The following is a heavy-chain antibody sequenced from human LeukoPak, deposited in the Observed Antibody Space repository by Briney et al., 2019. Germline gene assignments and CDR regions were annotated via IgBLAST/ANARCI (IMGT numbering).Heavy chain of an antibody. V-gene: IGHV3-53*01. Sequence: GGSLRLSCAASGFAVSSNHMNWVRQAPGKGLEWVSVIFNGGSTYYADSVKGRFTISRDNSKNTLYLQMNSLRAEDTAVYYCANPGLDYNSGWYPPTFVTDAEYFQHWGQGTLVTVSS. CDR3: ANPGLDYNSGWYPPTFVTDAEYFQH. D-gene: IGHD6-19*01. CDR1: GFAVSSNH. CDR2: IFNGGST. J-gene: IGHJ1*01.